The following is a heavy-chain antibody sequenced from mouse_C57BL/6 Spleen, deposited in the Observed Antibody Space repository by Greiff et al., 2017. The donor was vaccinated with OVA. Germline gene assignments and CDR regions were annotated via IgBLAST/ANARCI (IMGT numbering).Heavy chain of an antibody. V-gene: IGHV1-53*01. CDR3: ARSVSGSYAMDY. CDR1: GYTFTSYW. CDR2: INPSNGGT. J-gene: IGHJ4*01. Sequence: VQLQQSGTELVKPGASVKLSCKASGYTFTSYWMHWVKQRPGQGLEWIGNINPSNGGTNYNEKFKSKATLTVDKSSSTAYMQLSSLTSEDSAVYYCARSVSGSYAMDYWGQGTSVTVSS.